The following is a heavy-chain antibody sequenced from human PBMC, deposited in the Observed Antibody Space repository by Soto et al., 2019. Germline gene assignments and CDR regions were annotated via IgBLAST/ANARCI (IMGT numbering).Heavy chain of an antibody. CDR2: INHSGST. D-gene: IGHD5-12*01. J-gene: IGHJ5*02. CDR3: AREGYSGYDSTATNWFDP. Sequence: ETLSLTCAVYGGSLSGYYWSWIRQPPGKGLEWIGEINHSGSTNYNPSLKSRVTISVDTSKNQFSLKLTSVTAADTAVYYCAREGYSGYDSTATNWFDPWGQGTQVTVSS. V-gene: IGHV4-34*01. CDR1: GGSLSGYY.